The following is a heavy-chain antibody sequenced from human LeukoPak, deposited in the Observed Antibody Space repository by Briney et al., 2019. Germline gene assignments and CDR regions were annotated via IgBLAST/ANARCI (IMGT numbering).Heavy chain of an antibody. CDR2: IYYSGST. CDR3: ARDRYYYDSSGYPPGWYFDY. D-gene: IGHD3-22*01. J-gene: IGHJ4*02. V-gene: IGHV4-61*08. CDR1: GGSISSGGYS. Sequence: PSETLSLTCTVSGGSISSGGYSWSWIRQPPGKGLEWIGYIYYSGSTNYNPSLKSRVTISVDTSKNQFSLKLSSVTAADTAVYYCARDRYYYDSSGYPPGWYFDYWGQGTLVTVSS.